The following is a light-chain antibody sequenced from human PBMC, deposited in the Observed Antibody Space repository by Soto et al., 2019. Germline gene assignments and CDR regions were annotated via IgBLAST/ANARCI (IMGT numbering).Light chain of an antibody. V-gene: IGKV1-5*01. J-gene: IGKJ1*01. Sequence: DIQMTQSPSALSASVGERVTRSCRASQSISSWLAWYQRKPGKAPKLLIYDASSLESGVPSRFCGSGSGTEFALVILSLQSDDFATYYGQEYDSYPALGQGTKVDIK. CDR3: QEYDSYPA. CDR1: QSISSW. CDR2: DAS.